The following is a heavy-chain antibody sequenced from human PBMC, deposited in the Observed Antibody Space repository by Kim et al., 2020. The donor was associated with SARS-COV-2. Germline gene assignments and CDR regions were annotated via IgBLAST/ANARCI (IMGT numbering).Heavy chain of an antibody. D-gene: IGHD3-9*01. CDR2: ISSSSSYT. CDR3: ARSAGIPTYYDILTGYYPAGHLDY. Sequence: GGSLRLSCAASGFTFSDYYMSWIRQAPGKGLEWVSYISSSSSYTNYADSVKGRFTISRDNAKNSLYLQMNSLRAEDTAVYYCARSAGIPTYYDILTGYYPAGHLDYWGQGTLVTVSS. J-gene: IGHJ4*02. V-gene: IGHV3-11*03. CDR1: GFTFSDYY.